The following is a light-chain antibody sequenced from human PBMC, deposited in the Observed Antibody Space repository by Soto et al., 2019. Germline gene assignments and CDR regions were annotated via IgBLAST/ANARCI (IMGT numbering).Light chain of an antibody. Sequence: QSALTQPASVSGSPGQSITISCTGTRSDVGGYNFVSWYQQHRGKAPKLIIHDVSSRPSGVSNRFSGSKSGNTASLTLSGLQAEDEADYYCSSYTSISTLAFGGGTKLTVL. CDR2: DVS. CDR1: RSDVGGYNF. J-gene: IGLJ2*01. V-gene: IGLV2-14*01. CDR3: SSYTSISTLA.